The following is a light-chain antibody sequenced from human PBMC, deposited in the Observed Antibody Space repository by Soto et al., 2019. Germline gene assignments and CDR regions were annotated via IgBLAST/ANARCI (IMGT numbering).Light chain of an antibody. J-gene: IGLJ1*01. CDR3: AAWDDSLSAVYV. Sequence: QSVLTQPPSASGTPGQRVTISCSGSSSNIGSNYVYWYQQLPGTAPKLLIYRNNQRPSGVPDRFSGSKSGTSASLVISGLRSEDEADYYCAAWDDSLSAVYVFGTGTKLTVL. CDR1: SSNIGSNY. CDR2: RNN. V-gene: IGLV1-47*01.